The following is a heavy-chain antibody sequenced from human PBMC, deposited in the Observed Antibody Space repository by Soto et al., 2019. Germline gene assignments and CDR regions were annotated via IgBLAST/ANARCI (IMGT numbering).Heavy chain of an antibody. V-gene: IGHV3-30*18. CDR3: AKYSSGWYPTAPDY. Sequence: QVQLVESGGGVVQPGRSLRLSCAASGFTFSSYGMHWVRQAPGKGLEWVAVISYDGSNKYYADSVKGRFTISRDNSKNTLYLQMNSLRAEDTAVYYCAKYSSGWYPTAPDYWGQGTLVTVSS. CDR1: GFTFSSYG. CDR2: ISYDGSNK. J-gene: IGHJ4*02. D-gene: IGHD6-19*01.